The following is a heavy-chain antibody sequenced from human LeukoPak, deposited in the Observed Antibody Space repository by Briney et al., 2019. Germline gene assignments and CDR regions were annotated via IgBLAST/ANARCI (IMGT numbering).Heavy chain of an antibody. CDR3: AGSRGEARFDS. CDR2: IYHSGYT. J-gene: IGHJ4*02. CDR1: GGSINSSSYY. Sequence: SETLSLTCTVSGGSINSSSYYWGWIRQPPGEALEWIGSIYHSGYTYYNPFLKSRVTISIDTSKNQFSLKLSSVTAADTAIYYCAGSRGEARFDSWGQGTLVTVSS. D-gene: IGHD3-10*01. V-gene: IGHV4-39*01.